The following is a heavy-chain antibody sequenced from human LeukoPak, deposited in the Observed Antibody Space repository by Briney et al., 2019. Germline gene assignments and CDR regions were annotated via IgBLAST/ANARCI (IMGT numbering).Heavy chain of an antibody. CDR3: ARALIVVVPAAFDY. Sequence: TGGSLRLSCAASGFTFSSCGMHWVRQAPGKGLEWVAVIWYDGSNKYYADSVKGRFTISRDNSKNTLYLQMNSLRAEDTAVYYCARALIVVVPAAFDYWGQGTLVTVSS. CDR2: IWYDGSNK. J-gene: IGHJ4*02. V-gene: IGHV3-33*01. D-gene: IGHD2-2*01. CDR1: GFTFSSCG.